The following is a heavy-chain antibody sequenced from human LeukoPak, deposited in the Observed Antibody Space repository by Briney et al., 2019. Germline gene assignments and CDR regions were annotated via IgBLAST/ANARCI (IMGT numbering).Heavy chain of an antibody. CDR3: ARDGGSYGMGAFDI. Sequence: GGSLRLSCAAPGFTFSSSVMNWVRQAPGKGLEWVSSISSSSNYIYYADSVKGRFTVSRDNSKNTLYPQMNSLRVEDTALYYCARDGGSYGMGAFDIWGQGTVVTVSS. CDR2: ISSSSNYI. CDR1: GFTFSSSV. D-gene: IGHD1-26*01. J-gene: IGHJ3*02. V-gene: IGHV3-21*01.